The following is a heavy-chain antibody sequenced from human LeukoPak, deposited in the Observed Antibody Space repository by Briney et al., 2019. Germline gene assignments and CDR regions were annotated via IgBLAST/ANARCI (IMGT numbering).Heavy chain of an antibody. CDR2: ISAYNGNT. J-gene: IGHJ6*03. CDR3: ARMNDYYYYMDV. D-gene: IGHD1-1*01. V-gene: IGHV1-18*01. Sequence: GASVKVSCKASGYTFTSYGISWVRQAPGQGLEWMGWISAYNGNTNYAQKLQGRVTVTTDTSTSTAYMELRSPRSDDTAVYYCARMNDYYYYMDVWGKGTTATVSS. CDR1: GYTFTSYG.